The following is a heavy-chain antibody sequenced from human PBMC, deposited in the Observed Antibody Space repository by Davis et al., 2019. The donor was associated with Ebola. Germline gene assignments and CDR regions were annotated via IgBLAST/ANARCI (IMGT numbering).Heavy chain of an antibody. V-gene: IGHV3-48*02. CDR2: IGSRGDPT. CDR1: GCTSSTYT. CDR3: VRDYLFALDI. Sequence: PAGSLRLSCAASGCTSSTYTMNCVRQAPGQGMEWVSYIGSRGDPTVYADSVKCRFTVSRDDANNSLSLLMSSLRDEDTAVYYCVRDYLFALDIWGQGTMVTVSS. J-gene: IGHJ3*02.